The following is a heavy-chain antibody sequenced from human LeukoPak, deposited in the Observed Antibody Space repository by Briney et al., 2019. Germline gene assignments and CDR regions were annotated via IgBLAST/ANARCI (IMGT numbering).Heavy chain of an antibody. V-gene: IGHV1-69*05. Sequence: SVKVSCKASGGTFSSYAISWVRQAPGQGLEWMGRIIPIFGTANYAQKFQGRVTVTTDESTSTAYMELSSLRSEDTAVYYCARAASSYYYDSSGSRDAFDIWGQGTMVTVSS. CDR2: IIPIFGTA. CDR3: ARAASSYYYDSSGSRDAFDI. D-gene: IGHD3-22*01. J-gene: IGHJ3*02. CDR1: GGTFSSYA.